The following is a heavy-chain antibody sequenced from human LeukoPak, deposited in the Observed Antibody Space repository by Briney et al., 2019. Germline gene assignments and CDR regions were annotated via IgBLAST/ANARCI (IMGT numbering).Heavy chain of an antibody. CDR2: ISYDGSNK. V-gene: IGHV3-30-3*01. J-gene: IGHJ6*02. D-gene: IGHD3-10*02. Sequence: GGSLRLSCAASGFTFSSYAMHWVRQAPGKGLEWVAVISYDGSNKYYADSVKGRFTISRDNSKNTLYLQMYSLRAEDTAVYYCALFGELFTNYGMDVWGQGTTVTVSS. CDR1: GFTFSSYA. CDR3: ALFGELFTNYGMDV.